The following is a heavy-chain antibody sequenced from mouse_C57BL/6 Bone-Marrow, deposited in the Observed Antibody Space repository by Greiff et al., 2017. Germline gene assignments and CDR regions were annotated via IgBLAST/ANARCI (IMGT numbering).Heavy chain of an antibody. J-gene: IGHJ4*01. Sequence: EVKVVESGGGLVKPGGSLKLSCAASGFTFSSYAMSWVRQTPEKRLEWVATISDGGSYTYYPDNVKGRFTISRDNAKNNLYLQMSHLKSEDTAMYYCARDVGLRGAMDYWGQGTSVTVSS. CDR2: ISDGGSYT. CDR3: ARDVGLRGAMDY. D-gene: IGHD2-4*01. V-gene: IGHV5-4*01. CDR1: GFTFSSYA.